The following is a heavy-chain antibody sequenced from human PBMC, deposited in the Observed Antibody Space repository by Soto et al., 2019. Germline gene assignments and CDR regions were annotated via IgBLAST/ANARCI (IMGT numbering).Heavy chain of an antibody. CDR3: ARDSRMRFGSAFDY. CDR1: GGSISSGDYY. D-gene: IGHD3-10*01. Sequence: QVQLQESGPGLVKPSQTLSLTWTVSGGSISSGDYYWSWISQPPGKGLEWIGYIYYSGSTYYNPSLKSRVTISVDTSKNQFSLKLSSVTAADTAVYYCARDSRMRFGSAFDYWGQGTLVTVSS. J-gene: IGHJ4*02. V-gene: IGHV4-30-4*01. CDR2: IYYSGST.